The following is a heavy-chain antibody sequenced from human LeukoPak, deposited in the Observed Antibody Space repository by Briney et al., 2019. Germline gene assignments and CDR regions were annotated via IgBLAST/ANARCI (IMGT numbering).Heavy chain of an antibody. J-gene: IGHJ5*02. Sequence: ASVKVSCKVSGYTLTEVSMHWVRQAPGKGREWMGGFDPEDGETIYAQKFQGRVTMTDDTSTDPAYMELSSLRSEDTAVYYCVTFPYYYDSSGTGVNWFDPWGQGTLVTVSS. CDR3: VTFPYYYDSSGTGVNWFDP. CDR1: GYTLTEVS. D-gene: IGHD3-22*01. V-gene: IGHV1-24*01. CDR2: FDPEDGET.